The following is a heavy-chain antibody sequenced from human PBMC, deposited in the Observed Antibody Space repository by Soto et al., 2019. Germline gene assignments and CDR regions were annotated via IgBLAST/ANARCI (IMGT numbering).Heavy chain of an antibody. D-gene: IGHD2-2*01. J-gene: IGHJ6*02. CDR2: ISYDGTTK. Sequence: GGSLRLSCAASGFSFSSFAVHWIRQAPGKGLEWVTVISYDGTTKYYAESVKGRFTISRDNSKNTVFLQMDNLRTEDTAVYFCVREVVPAAIFYFYGMTARGRGT. CDR1: GFSFSSFA. V-gene: IGHV3-30-3*01. CDR3: VREVVPAAIFYFYGMTA.